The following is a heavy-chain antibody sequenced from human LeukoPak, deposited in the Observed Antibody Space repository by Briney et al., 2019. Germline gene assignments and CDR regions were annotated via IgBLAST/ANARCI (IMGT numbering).Heavy chain of an antibody. Sequence: GGSLRLSCTGSGVTLSSYGMHWVRQAPGKGLEWGAVTSYDGTNEYHADSVKGRFTVSRDNYKNTLYLQMNSLRIEDTAVYFCAKDSSRWAFDSWGQGTLVTVSS. D-gene: IGHD6-13*01. CDR3: AKDSSRWAFDS. CDR2: TSYDGTNE. V-gene: IGHV3-30*18. CDR1: GVTLSSYG. J-gene: IGHJ4*02.